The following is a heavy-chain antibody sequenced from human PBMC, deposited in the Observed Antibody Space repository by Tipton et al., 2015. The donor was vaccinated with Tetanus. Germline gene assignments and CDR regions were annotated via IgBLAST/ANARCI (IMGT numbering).Heavy chain of an antibody. CDR2: IDYFGTT. Sequence: TLSLTCTVSGGSISTYHWNWIRQSPGKGLEWIGYIDYFGTTKYNPSLKSRVAMSVDTSKNQLSLKLSSVTSADTAVYYCARGPSTVIGFFDPWGQGALVSVSS. D-gene: IGHD4-17*01. CDR1: GGSISTYH. J-gene: IGHJ5*02. V-gene: IGHV4-59*01. CDR3: ARGPSTVIGFFDP.